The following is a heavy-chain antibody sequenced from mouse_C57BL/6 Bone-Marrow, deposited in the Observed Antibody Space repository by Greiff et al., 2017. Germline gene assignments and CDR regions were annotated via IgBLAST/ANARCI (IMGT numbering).Heavy chain of an antibody. Sequence: QVQLQQPGAELVKPGASVKLSCKASGYTFTSYWMHWVKQRPGQGLEWIGMIHPNSGSTNYNEKFKSKATLTVDKSSSTAYMQLSSLTSEDSAVYYCARSPLRRRPWFAYWGQGTLVTVSA. CDR3: ARSPLRRRPWFAY. V-gene: IGHV1-64*01. CDR1: GYTFTSYW. CDR2: IHPNSGST. J-gene: IGHJ3*01. D-gene: IGHD3-2*02.